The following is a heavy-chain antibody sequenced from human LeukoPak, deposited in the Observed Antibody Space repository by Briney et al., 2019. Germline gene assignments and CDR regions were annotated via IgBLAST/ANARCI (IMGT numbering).Heavy chain of an antibody. Sequence: SETLSLTCTVSGGSISSSSYYWGWIRQPPGKGLEWIGSMYSGSTYYNPSLKSRVTISTDTSKNKFSLKLSLVTAADTAVYYCALCGDCYPGYYYYYMDVWGKGTTVTISS. CDR2: MYSGST. CDR3: ALCGDCYPGYYYYYMDV. CDR1: GGSISSSSYY. D-gene: IGHD2-21*02. V-gene: IGHV4-39*01. J-gene: IGHJ6*03.